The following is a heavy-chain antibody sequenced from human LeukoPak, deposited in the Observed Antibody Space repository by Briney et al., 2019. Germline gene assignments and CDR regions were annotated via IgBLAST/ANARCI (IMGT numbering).Heavy chain of an antibody. CDR2: IYYSGST. CDR1: GGSISSSSYY. J-gene: IGHJ4*02. CDR3: ARHSWYSSSWSFFDY. Sequence: PSETLSLTCTVSGGSISSSSYYWDWIRQPPGKGLEWIGSIYYSGSTYYNPSLKSRVTISVDTSKNQFSLKLSSVTAADTAVYYCARHSWYSSSWSFFDYWGQGTLVTVSS. V-gene: IGHV4-39*01. D-gene: IGHD6-13*01.